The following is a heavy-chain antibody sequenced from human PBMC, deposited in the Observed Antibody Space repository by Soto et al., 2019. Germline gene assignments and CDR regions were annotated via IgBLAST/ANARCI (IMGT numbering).Heavy chain of an antibody. CDR3: ARGCWAGYSSEGGFDI. V-gene: IGHV1-46*01. J-gene: IGHJ4*02. CDR1: GFTFTNYY. D-gene: IGHD3-22*01. Sequence: QVQLVQSGAEVKKSGAAVKISCKTSGFTFTNYYLHWVRQAPGQGLEWMGLINPAPGSTNYAEKFQGRATMTREMSSNTVYMQLGRLTSEDTGISYCARGCWAGYSSEGGFDIWGQGTHITVSS. CDR2: INPAPGST.